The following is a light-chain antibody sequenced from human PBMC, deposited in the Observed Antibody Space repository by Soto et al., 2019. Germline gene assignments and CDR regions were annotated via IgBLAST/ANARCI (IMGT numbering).Light chain of an antibody. CDR1: QSISSW. Sequence: DIQMTQSPSTLSASVGDRVTITCRASQSISSWLAWYQQKPGKAPKLLIYDAFSLQSGVPSRFSASGSGADFTLTISSLQPEDFATYYCQHSYSIVTFGGGTKVDIK. CDR3: QHSYSIVT. J-gene: IGKJ4*01. CDR2: DAF. V-gene: IGKV1-5*01.